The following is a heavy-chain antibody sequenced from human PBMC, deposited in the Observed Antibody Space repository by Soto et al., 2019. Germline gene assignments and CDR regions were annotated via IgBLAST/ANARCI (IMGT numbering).Heavy chain of an antibody. CDR1: GYTFTDYY. J-gene: IGHJ3*02. V-gene: IGHV1-2*02. CDR2: IKPKNGAT. CDR3: ASGETVTTEVGAFDI. Sequence: QVQLVQSGAEVKKPGASVKVSCKASGYTFTDYYVHWVRQAPGQGLEYLGWIKPKNGATDYTQISQGRVTMTSDTSINTAFLELRKLRSDDTAVYYCASGETVTTEVGAFDIWGQGTKVTVSS. D-gene: IGHD4-17*01.